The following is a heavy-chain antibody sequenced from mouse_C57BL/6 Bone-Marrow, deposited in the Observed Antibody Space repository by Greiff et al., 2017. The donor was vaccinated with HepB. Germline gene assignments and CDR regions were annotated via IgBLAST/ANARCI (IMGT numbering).Heavy chain of an antibody. CDR3: ARDYGSSYDWYFDV. V-gene: IGHV5-17*01. CDR1: GFTFSDYG. Sequence: EVHLVESGGGLVKPVGSLKLSCAASGFTFSDYGMHWVRQAPEKGLEWVAYISSGSSTIYYADTVKGRFTISRDNAKNTLFLQMTSLRSEDTAMYYCARDYGSSYDWYFDVWGTGTTVTVSS. J-gene: IGHJ1*03. CDR2: ISSGSSTI. D-gene: IGHD1-1*01.